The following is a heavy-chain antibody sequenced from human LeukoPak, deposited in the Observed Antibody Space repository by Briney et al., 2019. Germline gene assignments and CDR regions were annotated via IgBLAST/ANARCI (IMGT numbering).Heavy chain of an antibody. Sequence: SETLSLTCAVYGGSFSGYYWSWIRQPPGKGLEWIGEINHSGSTNYNPSLKSRVTISVDTSKNQFSLKLSSVTAADTAVYYCARIKSGFSSGYYMDVWGKGTTVTISS. CDR1: GGSFSGYY. CDR2: INHSGST. CDR3: ARIKSGFSSGYYMDV. V-gene: IGHV4-34*01. D-gene: IGHD5-12*01. J-gene: IGHJ6*03.